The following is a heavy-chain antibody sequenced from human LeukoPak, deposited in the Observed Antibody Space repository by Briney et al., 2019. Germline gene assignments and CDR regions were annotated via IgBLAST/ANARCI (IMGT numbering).Heavy chain of an antibody. J-gene: IGHJ4*02. D-gene: IGHD2-2*02. CDR2: IIPIFCIA. CDR1: GGTFSSYA. V-gene: IGHV1-69*04. Sequence: ASVKVSCKASGGTFSSYAISWVRQAPGQGLEWMGRIIPIFCIANYAQKFQGRVTITADKSTSTAYMELSSLRSEDTAVYYCARERAYCSSTSCYIRGIDYWGQGTLVTV. CDR3: ARERAYCSSTSCYIRGIDY.